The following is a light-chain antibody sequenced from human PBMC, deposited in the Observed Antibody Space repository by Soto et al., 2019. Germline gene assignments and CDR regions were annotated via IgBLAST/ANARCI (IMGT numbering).Light chain of an antibody. CDR3: CAYAGINTVI. J-gene: IGLJ2*01. Sequence: QSVLTQPASVSGSPGQSITISCTGTSSDLGTYDFVSWYQQHPGKAPKLLMFRVTERPSGVPDRFSGSKSGNTASLTVSGLQAEDEADYYCCAYAGINTVIFGGGTKLTVL. V-gene: IGLV2-8*01. CDR1: SSDLGTYDF. CDR2: RVT.